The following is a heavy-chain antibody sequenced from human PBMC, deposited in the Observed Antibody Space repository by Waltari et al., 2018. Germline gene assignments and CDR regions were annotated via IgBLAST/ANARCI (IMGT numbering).Heavy chain of an antibody. D-gene: IGHD2-8*01. J-gene: IGHJ4*01. CDR1: GFTFSDYG. V-gene: IGHV3-30*02. CDR3: AKDTHGSNSWCYFHY. Sequence: QVQLMESGGDIVQPGGSLRLSCAASGFTFSDYGMHWVRQAPGKGLGWVTFVRPDGNNPVYADSFKGRFTISRDNSKSSLYLQMNSLRPEDTAVYYCAKDTHGSNSWCYFHYWGHGTLVTVSS. CDR2: VRPDGNNP.